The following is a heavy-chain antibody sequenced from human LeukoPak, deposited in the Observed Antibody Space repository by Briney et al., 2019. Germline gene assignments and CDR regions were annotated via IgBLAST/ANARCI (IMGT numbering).Heavy chain of an antibody. CDR2: ISGNGVSA. D-gene: IGHD3-10*01. CDR1: GFTFSSYA. CDR3: ARVGRTGSGSYCY. J-gene: IGHJ4*02. V-gene: IGHV3-23*01. Sequence: GGSLRLSCAASGFTFSSYAMSWVRQAPGKGLEWVSAISGNGVSAYYADSVKGRFTISRDNSKNTLYLQMNSLRGEDTAVYYCARVGRTGSGSYCYWGQGTLVTVSS.